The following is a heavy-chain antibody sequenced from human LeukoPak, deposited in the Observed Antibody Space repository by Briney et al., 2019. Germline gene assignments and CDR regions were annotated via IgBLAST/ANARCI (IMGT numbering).Heavy chain of an antibody. Sequence: TGGSLRLSCAASGFTFDDYGMSWVRHAPGKGLEWVSGINWNAGSTGYADSVKGRFTISRDNAKNSLYLQMNSLRVEDTALYHCARGNYGDSDPRAFDIWGQGTMVTVSS. D-gene: IGHD4-17*01. V-gene: IGHV3-20*01. CDR1: GFTFDDYG. J-gene: IGHJ3*02. CDR2: INWNAGST. CDR3: ARGNYGDSDPRAFDI.